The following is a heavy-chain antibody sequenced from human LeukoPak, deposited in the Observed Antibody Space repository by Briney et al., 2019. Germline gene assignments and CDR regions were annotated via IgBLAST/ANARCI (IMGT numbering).Heavy chain of an antibody. CDR2: IYWNNDN. D-gene: IGHD4-17*01. Sequence: ESGPTLVKPTQTLTLTCTFSGLSLTTTGVGVGWIRQTPGKALEWLALIYWNNDNRYSPSLRSRLTIIKDTSKNLVVLIMANMNPPDTATHHCAHYGDYRFTYYFDYWGQGTPVTVSS. CDR1: GLSLTTTGVG. CDR3: AHYGDYRFTYYFDY. V-gene: IGHV2-5*01. J-gene: IGHJ4*02.